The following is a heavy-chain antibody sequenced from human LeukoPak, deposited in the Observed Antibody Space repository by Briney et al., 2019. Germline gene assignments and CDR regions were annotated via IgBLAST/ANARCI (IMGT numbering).Heavy chain of an antibody. J-gene: IGHJ5*01. Sequence: SETLSLTCTVSGVSISDYYWNWIRQPAGKGLEWIGRIYTSGSTNYNPSLQSRVAMSLDRSENQFSLKLNSVTAADTAVYYCARLLHDWFDSWGQGTLVTVSS. CDR3: ARLLHDWFDS. D-gene: IGHD4-11*01. CDR1: GVSISDYY. V-gene: IGHV4-4*07. CDR2: IYTSGST.